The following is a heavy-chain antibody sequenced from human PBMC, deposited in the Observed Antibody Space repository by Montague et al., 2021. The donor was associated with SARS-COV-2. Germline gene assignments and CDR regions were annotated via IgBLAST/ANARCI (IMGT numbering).Heavy chain of an antibody. CDR1: GGSISSYY. CDR2: FYYIGST. V-gene: IGHV4-59*08. CDR3: ARHGSVAEDDSSGYHYYYGMDV. Sequence: SETLSLTCTVSGGSISSYYWSWIRQPPGKGLGWIGYFYYIGSTNYNPSLKGRVTMSLDTSKNQFSLKLTSVTAADTAVYYCARHGSVAEDDSSGYHYYYGMDVWGQGTTVTVSS. J-gene: IGHJ6*02. D-gene: IGHD3-22*01.